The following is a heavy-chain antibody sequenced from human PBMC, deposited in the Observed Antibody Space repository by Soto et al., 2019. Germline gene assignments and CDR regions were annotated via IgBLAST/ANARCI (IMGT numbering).Heavy chain of an antibody. CDR2: INPHGVRT. CDR3: ASEIGGDSEYYFDY. J-gene: IGHJ4*02. D-gene: IGHD2-21*02. V-gene: IGHV1-46*01. CDR1: RDTFTSYY. Sequence: ASWKFSCKAPRDTFTSYYINWVRQAPGQGLEWMGVINPHGVRTAYAQKFKGRVTLTRDTSASTVYMEVSSPTSEDSAMYYWASEIGGDSEYYFDYWGQGALVTVSS.